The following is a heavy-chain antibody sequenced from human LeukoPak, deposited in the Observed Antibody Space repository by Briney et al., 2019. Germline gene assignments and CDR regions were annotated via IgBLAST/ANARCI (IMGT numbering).Heavy chain of an antibody. V-gene: IGHV4-39*07. D-gene: IGHD6-13*01. CDR2: INHSGST. J-gene: IGHJ6*02. Sequence: SETLSLTCTVSGDSFSRNTYSWGWIRQPPGKGLEWIGEINHSGSTNYNPSLKSRVTISVDTSKNQFSLKLSSVTAADTAVYYCARGGRGYSSSWYVPYYYDMDVWGQGTTVTVSS. CDR1: GDSFSRNTYS. CDR3: ARGGRGYSSSWYVPYYYDMDV.